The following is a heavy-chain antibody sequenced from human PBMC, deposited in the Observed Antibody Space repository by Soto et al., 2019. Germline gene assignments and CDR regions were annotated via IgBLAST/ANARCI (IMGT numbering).Heavy chain of an antibody. D-gene: IGHD5-12*01. V-gene: IGHV5-51*01. CDR3: ARGTGYHND. Sequence: EVQLVQSGAEVRKPGESLKISCKGSGYTFTTNWIAWVRQMPGKGLERMGVIYPSDSDTRYSPSFQGQVTISVDKSISTAYLQWSSLKASDTATYYCARGTGYHNDWGQGTLVTVSS. CDR2: IYPSDSDT. CDR1: GYTFTTNW. J-gene: IGHJ4*02.